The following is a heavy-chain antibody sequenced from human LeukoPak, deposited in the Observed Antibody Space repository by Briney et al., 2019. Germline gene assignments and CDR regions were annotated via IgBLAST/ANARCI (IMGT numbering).Heavy chain of an antibody. CDR1: GYTLTELS. CDR3: ATAGYDSSGYDY. Sequence: VASVKVSCKVSGYTLTELSMRWVRQAPGKGLEWMGGFDPEDGETIYAQKVQGRVTMTEDTSTDTAYMELSSLRSEDTAVYYCATAGYDSSGYDYWGQGTLVTVSS. V-gene: IGHV1-24*01. CDR2: FDPEDGET. D-gene: IGHD3-22*01. J-gene: IGHJ4*02.